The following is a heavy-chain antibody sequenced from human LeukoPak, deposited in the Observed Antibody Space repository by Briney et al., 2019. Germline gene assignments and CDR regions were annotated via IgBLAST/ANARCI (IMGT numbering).Heavy chain of an antibody. CDR1: GYTLTELS. D-gene: IGHD3-10*01. CDR3: ARHSRSSSYYYGMDV. CDR2: FDPEDGET. J-gene: IGHJ6*02. V-gene: IGHV1-24*01. Sequence: GASVKVSCKVSGYTLTELSMHWVRQAPGKGLEWMGGFDPEDGETIYAQKFQGRVTITADESTSTAYMELSSLRSEDTAVYYCARHSRSSSYYYGMDVWGQGTTVTVSS.